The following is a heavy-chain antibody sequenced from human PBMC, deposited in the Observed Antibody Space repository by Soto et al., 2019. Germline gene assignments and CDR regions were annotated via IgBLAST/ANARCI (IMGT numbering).Heavy chain of an antibody. CDR2: TYYRTRWYY. CDR3: AGTTPHYYYYMDV. J-gene: IGHJ6*03. V-gene: IGHV6-1*01. CDR1: GDSVSSNSAA. D-gene: IGHD1-7*01. Sequence: PSQTLSLTCVISGDSVSSNSAAWNWIRQSPSRGLEWLGRTYYRTRWYYDYAVSVRSRITVNPDTSKNQFSLQLTSVTPEDTAVFYCAGTTPHYYYYMDVWGKGPRVTVPS.